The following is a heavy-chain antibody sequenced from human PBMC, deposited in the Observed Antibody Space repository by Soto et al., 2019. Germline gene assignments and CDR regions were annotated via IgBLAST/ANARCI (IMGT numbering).Heavy chain of an antibody. D-gene: IGHD1-26*01. V-gene: IGHV3-15*01. J-gene: IGHJ4*02. CDR1: GFTFSNAW. CDR3: AKDLWGSIVGKGGFDY. Sequence: EVQLVESGGGLVKPGGSLRLSCAASGFTFSNAWMSWVRQAPGKGLEWVGRIKSKTDGGTTDYAAPVKGRFTISRDNSKNTLYLQMNSLRAEDTAVYYCAKDLWGSIVGKGGFDYWGQGTLVTVSS. CDR2: IKSKTDGGTT.